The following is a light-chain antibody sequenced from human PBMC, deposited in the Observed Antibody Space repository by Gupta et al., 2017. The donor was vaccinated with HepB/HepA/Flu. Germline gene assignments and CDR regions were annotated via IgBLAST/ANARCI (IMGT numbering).Light chain of an antibody. J-gene: IGKJ5*01. V-gene: IGKV3-20*01. CDR1: QGVYSNY. CDR3: QQYSGSST. Sequence: EIVLTQSPGTLSLSPGERATLSCRASQGVYSNYLAWYQQKPGQAPRLLIYGASSRATGTPDRFSGSGSGTDFTLIISRLEPEDFAVYYCQQYSGSSTFGQGTRLEIK. CDR2: GAS.